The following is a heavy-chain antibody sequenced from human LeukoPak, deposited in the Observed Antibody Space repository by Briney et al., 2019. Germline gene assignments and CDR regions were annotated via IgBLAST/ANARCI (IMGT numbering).Heavy chain of an antibody. V-gene: IGHV3-21*04. Sequence: PGGSLRLSCAASGFTFSSYSMNWVRQAPGKGLEWVSSISSSSSYIYYADSVKGRFTISRDNAKNSLYLHMNSLRAEDSAVYYCARDRYSGSYPKDYWGQGTLVTVSS. CDR2: ISSSSSYI. CDR1: GFTFSSYS. CDR3: ARDRYSGSYPKDY. J-gene: IGHJ4*02. D-gene: IGHD1-26*01.